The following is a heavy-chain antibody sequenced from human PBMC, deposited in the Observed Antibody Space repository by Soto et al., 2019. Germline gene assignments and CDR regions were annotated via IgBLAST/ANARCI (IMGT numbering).Heavy chain of an antibody. J-gene: IGHJ6*02. CDR3: ARQTADSGMAV. CDR1: GYNFTSHF. Sequence: SVKVSCKASGYNFTSHFITWVRQAPGQGPERMGWISAYNGKTNYAQMLQGRVNMTTDKSTATAYMEMRRLRSDDTAVYSWARQTADSGMAVWGQGTTVTVSS. V-gene: IGHV1-18*01. CDR2: ISAYNGKT.